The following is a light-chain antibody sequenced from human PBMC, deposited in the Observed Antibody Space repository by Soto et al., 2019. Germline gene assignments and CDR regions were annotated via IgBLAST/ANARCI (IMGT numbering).Light chain of an antibody. CDR2: GAS. Sequence: DIVLTQSPGTLSLSPGERATLSCRASQSVSSNSLAWYQQKPGQAPRLLISGASSRAAGIPDRFSGSGSGTDFTLTISRLQPEDFAVYYCQRYDTSRTFRQGTRVEIK. V-gene: IGKV3-20*01. CDR1: QSVSSNS. J-gene: IGKJ1*01. CDR3: QRYDTSRT.